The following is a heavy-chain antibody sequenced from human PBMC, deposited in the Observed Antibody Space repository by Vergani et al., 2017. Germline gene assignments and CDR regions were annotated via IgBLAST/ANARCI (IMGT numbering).Heavy chain of an antibody. CDR1: GFTFSSYG. V-gene: IGHV3-30*18. J-gene: IGHJ4*02. D-gene: IGHD6-13*01. CDR2: ISYDGSNQ. CDR3: AKDRGSTAAAGVFDY. Sequence: QVQLVESGGGVVQPGRSLRLSCAASGFTFSSYGMHWVRQAPGKGLEWVAVISYDGSNQYYADSVKGRFTISRDNSKNTLYLQMNSLRAEDTAVYYCAKDRGSTAAAGVFDYWGQGTLVTVSS.